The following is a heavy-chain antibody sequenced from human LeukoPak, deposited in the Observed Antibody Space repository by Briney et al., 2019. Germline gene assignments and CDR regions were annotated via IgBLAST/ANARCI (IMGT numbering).Heavy chain of an antibody. D-gene: IGHD3-10*01. CDR1: GYSFTSYW. CDR3: ARHSGSTTRLGYYYYYMDV. J-gene: IGHJ6*03. V-gene: IGHV5-51*01. Sequence: GESLKISCKGSGYSFTSYWIGWVRQMPGKGLEWMGIIYPGDSDTRYSPSFQGQVTISADKSISTAYLQWSSLKASDTAIYYCARHSGSTTRLGYYYYYMDVWGKGTTVTVSS. CDR2: IYPGDSDT.